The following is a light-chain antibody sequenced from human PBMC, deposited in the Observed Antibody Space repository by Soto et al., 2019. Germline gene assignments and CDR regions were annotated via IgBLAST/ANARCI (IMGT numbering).Light chain of an antibody. V-gene: IGLV2-14*01. CDR3: NSFTSSGSSV. CDR1: SSEVGGYNY. J-gene: IGLJ1*01. Sequence: QSALTQPASVSGSLGQSITISCTGTSSEVGGYNYVSWYQQHPGKAPKLMIYDVSNRPSGVSNRFSGSKSGNTASLTVSGLQAEDEADYYCNSFTSSGSSVFGTGTKLTVL. CDR2: DVS.